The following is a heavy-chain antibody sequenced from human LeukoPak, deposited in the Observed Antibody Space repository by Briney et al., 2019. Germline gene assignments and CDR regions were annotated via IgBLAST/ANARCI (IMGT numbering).Heavy chain of an antibody. CDR1: GGSISSYY. CDR2: IYYSGST. V-gene: IGHV4-59*01. Sequence: SETLSLTCTVSGGSISSYYLSWIRQPPGKGLEWIGYIYYSGSTNYNPSLKSRVTISVDTSKNQFSLKLSSVTAADTAVYYCARENSPEGSLYWYFDLWGRGTLVTVSS. J-gene: IGHJ2*01. D-gene: IGHD2-21*01. CDR3: ARENSPEGSLYWYFDL.